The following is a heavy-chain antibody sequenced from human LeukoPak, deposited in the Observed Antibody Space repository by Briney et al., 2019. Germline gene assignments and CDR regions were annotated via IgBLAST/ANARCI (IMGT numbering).Heavy chain of an antibody. D-gene: IGHD3-9*01. CDR2: ISSSSNYI. CDR3: ARDTYDILTGVHFDY. CDR1: GFTVSSNY. Sequence: GGSLRLSCAASGFTVSSNYMGWVRQAPGKGLEWVSFISSSSNYIYYADSVKGRFTISRDNAKKSLYLQMNSLRAGDTAVYYCARDTYDILTGVHFDYWGQGTLVTVSS. V-gene: IGHV3-21*01. J-gene: IGHJ4*02.